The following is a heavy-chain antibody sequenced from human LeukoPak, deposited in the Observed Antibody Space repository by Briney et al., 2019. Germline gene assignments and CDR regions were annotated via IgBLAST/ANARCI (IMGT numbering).Heavy chain of an antibody. Sequence: SETLSLTCAVYGGSFSGYYWSWIRQPPGKGLEWIGEINHSGSTNYNPSLKSRVTISVDTSKNQFSLKLSSVTAADTAVYYCARGGLYYDFWSGYYGRWFDPWGQGTLVTVSS. CDR2: INHSGST. CDR1: GGSFSGYY. D-gene: IGHD3-3*01. J-gene: IGHJ5*02. V-gene: IGHV4-34*01. CDR3: ARGGLYYDFWSGYYGRWFDP.